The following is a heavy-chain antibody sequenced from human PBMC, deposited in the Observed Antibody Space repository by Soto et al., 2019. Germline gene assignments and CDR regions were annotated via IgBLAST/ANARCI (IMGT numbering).Heavy chain of an antibody. J-gene: IGHJ6*03. CDR2: IYYSGST. Sequence: SETLSLTCTVSGGSINNHYWSWIRQPPGKGLEWIGYIYYSGSTNYNPSLKSRVTISVDTSKNQFSLKLSSVTAADTAVYYCARLPPAYYYYYMDVWGIGTTVTVSS. CDR3: ARLPPAYYYYYMDV. V-gene: IGHV4-59*08. CDR1: GGSINNHY.